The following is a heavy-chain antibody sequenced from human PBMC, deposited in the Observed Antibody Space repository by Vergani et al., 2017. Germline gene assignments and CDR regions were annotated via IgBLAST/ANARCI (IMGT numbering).Heavy chain of an antibody. D-gene: IGHD4-17*01. CDR3: ARGRYMTTVTRFDY. Sequence: QVQLQESGPGLVKPSETLSLTCTVSNDSVSNTFYYWGWIRQTPGKGLEWIGSIYYSGSTYYNPSLESRVTMSVDTSKNQFSLKLSSVTAADTAVYYCARGRYMTTVTRFDYWGQGTLVTVSS. CDR2: IYYSGST. J-gene: IGHJ4*02. CDR1: NDSVSNTFYY. V-gene: IGHV4-39*07.